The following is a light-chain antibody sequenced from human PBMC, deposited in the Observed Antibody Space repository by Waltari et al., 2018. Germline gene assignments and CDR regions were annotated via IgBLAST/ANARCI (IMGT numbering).Light chain of an antibody. CDR1: QSISSW. CDR2: KAS. Sequence: DIHMTQSPSTLSASVGDRVIITCRASQSISSWLAWYQQKPGKAPNLLIYKASSLGSGVPSRFSVSGSGTEFTLTISSLQPDDFATYYCQQYNSYPYTFGQGTKLEIK. J-gene: IGKJ2*01. V-gene: IGKV1-5*03. CDR3: QQYNSYPYT.